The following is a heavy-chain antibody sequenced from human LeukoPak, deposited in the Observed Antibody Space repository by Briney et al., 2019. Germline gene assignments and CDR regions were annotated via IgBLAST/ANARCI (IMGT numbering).Heavy chain of an antibody. Sequence: SETLSLTCTVSGGSISSGGYYWSWVRQHPGKGLEWIGYIYYSGSTYYNPSLKSRVTISVDTSKNQFSLKLSSVAAADTAVYYCARDREWLLPYPNPFDYWGQGTLVTVSS. CDR2: IYYSGST. CDR3: ARDREWLLPYPNPFDY. CDR1: GGSISSGGYY. V-gene: IGHV4-31*03. J-gene: IGHJ4*02. D-gene: IGHD3-22*01.